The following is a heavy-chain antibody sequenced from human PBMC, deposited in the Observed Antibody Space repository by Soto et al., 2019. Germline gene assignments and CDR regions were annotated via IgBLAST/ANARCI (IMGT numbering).Heavy chain of an antibody. J-gene: IGHJ5*02. CDR1: GFTFSSYA. V-gene: IGHV3-23*01. CDR2: ISGSGGST. Sequence: GGSLRLSCTASGFTFSSYAMSWVRQAPGKGLEWVSTISGSGGSTHYADSVKGRLTISRDNSKNTLYLQMNSLRAEDTAVYYCAALGYRGYWPHRPSGQGTLVTVSS. CDR3: AALGYRGYWPHRP. D-gene: IGHD2-15*01.